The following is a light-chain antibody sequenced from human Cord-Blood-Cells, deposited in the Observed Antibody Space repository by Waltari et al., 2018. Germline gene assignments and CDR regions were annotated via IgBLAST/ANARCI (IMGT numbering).Light chain of an antibody. CDR1: SSDVGGYNY. J-gene: IGLJ1*01. CDR3: SSYTSSSTPYV. Sequence: QSALTQPASVSGSPGQSITISCTGTSSDVGGYNYVPWYQQNPGKAPKLMSYEVSKRPSGVAKRFSGAKSGNTASLTISVLQAEDEADYYCSSYTSSSTPYVCGTGTKVTVL. V-gene: IGLV2-14*01. CDR2: EVS.